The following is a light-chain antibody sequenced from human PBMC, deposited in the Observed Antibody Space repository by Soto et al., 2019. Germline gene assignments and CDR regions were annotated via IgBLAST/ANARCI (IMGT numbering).Light chain of an antibody. CDR3: SSYTRSTIYV. Sequence: QSVLTQPASVSGSPGQSITISRTGTSKDVGGYNHVSWYQHYPGKAPKLIIYDVTNRPSGVSNRFSGSKSGNTASLTISGLQAEDEADYFCSSYTRSTIYVFGTGTKVTVL. J-gene: IGLJ1*01. CDR2: DVT. CDR1: SKDVGGYNH. V-gene: IGLV2-14*03.